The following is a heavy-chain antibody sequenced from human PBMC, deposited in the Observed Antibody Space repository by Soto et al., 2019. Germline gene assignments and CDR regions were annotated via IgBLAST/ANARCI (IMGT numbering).Heavy chain of an antibody. Sequence: QVQLVQSGAEVKKPGASVKVSCKASGYSFTSYGISWVRQAPGQGLEWMGWISAYSGNTNYAQNLQGRVTMPTDTATSAAYMELRSLRSDDTAVYCCARMGRSYDIDYWGQGTLVTVSS. J-gene: IGHJ4*02. CDR3: ARMGRSYDIDY. V-gene: IGHV1-18*01. CDR1: GYSFTSYG. CDR2: ISAYSGNT. D-gene: IGHD1-26*01.